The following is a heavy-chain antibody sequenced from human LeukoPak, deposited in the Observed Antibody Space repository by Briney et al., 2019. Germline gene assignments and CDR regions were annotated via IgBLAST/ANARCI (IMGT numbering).Heavy chain of an antibody. CDR2: ISYDGSNK. J-gene: IGHJ6*02. Sequence: PGGSLRLSCAASGFTFSSYAMHWVRQAPGKGLEWVAVISYDGSNKYYADSVKGRFTISRDNSKNTLYLQMNSLRAEDTAVYYCARTPTPDKITMVRDPQDGMDVWGQGTTVTVSS. CDR3: ARTPTPDKITMVRDPQDGMDV. D-gene: IGHD3-10*01. V-gene: IGHV3-30-3*01. CDR1: GFTFSSYA.